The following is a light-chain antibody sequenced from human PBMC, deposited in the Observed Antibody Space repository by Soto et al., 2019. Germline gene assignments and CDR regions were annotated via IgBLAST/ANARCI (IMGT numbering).Light chain of an antibody. Sequence: EIVLTQSPDTLSLSPEERVTLSCRASQSVTNNYLAWYQQKPGQGPRLLIHGASSRAADTPDRFSGSGSGTDFTLTISRLEPEDFALYYCHQHGATPGTFGQGTKLDIK. CDR3: HQHGATPGT. CDR1: QSVTNNY. V-gene: IGKV3-20*01. J-gene: IGKJ1*01. CDR2: GAS.